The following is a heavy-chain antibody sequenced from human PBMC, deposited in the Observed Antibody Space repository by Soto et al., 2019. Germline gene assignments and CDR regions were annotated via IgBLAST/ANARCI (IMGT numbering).Heavy chain of an antibody. J-gene: IGHJ4*02. CDR3: ARVLRRIQLWPNFDS. CDR1: GVTVSSSY. V-gene: IGHV3-53*01. CDR2: IYVDGST. D-gene: IGHD5-18*01. Sequence: PGGSLRLSCAASGVTVSSSYMSWVRQAPGKGLEWVSIIYVDGSTYSADSVKGRFTISRDNSKNTLYLQMNSLRAEDTAVYFCARVLRRIQLWPNFDSWGQGTLVTVSS.